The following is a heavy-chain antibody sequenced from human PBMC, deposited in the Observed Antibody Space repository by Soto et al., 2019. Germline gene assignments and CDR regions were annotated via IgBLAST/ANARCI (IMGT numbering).Heavy chain of an antibody. D-gene: IGHD4-17*01. CDR3: ARDLMDDSGDYIVLDAFDI. CDR2: INYSGHT. V-gene: IGHV4-31*11. CDR1: GGSINSHRHY. J-gene: IGHJ3*02. Sequence: QVQLQESGPGLVKPSQTLSLTCAVSGGSINSHRHYWSWIRQLPGKGLEWIGYINYSGHTYYTPSLESRVTIPLDTAKSHVSLKLTSVTAADTALYYCARDLMDDSGDYIVLDAFDIWGRGILVNVSS.